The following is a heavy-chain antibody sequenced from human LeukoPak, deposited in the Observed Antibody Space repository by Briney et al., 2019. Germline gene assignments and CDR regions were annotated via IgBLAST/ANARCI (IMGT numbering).Heavy chain of an antibody. V-gene: IGHV3-30*18. Sequence: GRSLRLSCAASGFTFSSYGMHWVRQAPGKGLEWVAVISYDGSNKYYADSVKGRFTISRDNSKNTLYLQMNSLRAEDTAVYYCAKDLSSSSCYVGNFDYWGQGTLVTVSS. CDR3: AKDLSSSSCYVGNFDY. J-gene: IGHJ4*02. CDR1: GFTFSSYG. D-gene: IGHD6-13*01. CDR2: ISYDGSNK.